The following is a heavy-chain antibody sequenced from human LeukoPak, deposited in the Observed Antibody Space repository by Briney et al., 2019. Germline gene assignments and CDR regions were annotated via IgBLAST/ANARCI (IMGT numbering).Heavy chain of an antibody. CDR2: IIPIFGTA. Sequence: ASVKVSCKASGGTFSSYAISWVRQAPGHGLEWMGGIIPIFGTANYAQKFQGRVTITTDESTSTAYMELSSLRSEETAVYYCARARYFDWLAFDYWGQGTLVTASS. CDR3: ARARYFDWLAFDY. J-gene: IGHJ4*02. V-gene: IGHV1-69*05. D-gene: IGHD3-9*01. CDR1: GGTFSSYA.